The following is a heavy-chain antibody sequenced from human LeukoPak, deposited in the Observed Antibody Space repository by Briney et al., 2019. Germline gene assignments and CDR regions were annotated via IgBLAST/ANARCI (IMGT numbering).Heavy chain of an antibody. D-gene: IGHD3-22*01. Sequence: GESLKISCKGSGYSFTTYWIGWVRQMPGRGLEWMGINYPGDSDTIYSPSFQGQVTISADKSISTAYLQRSSLKASDTAMYYCARQFRDSSGYYSYYFDYWGQGTLVTVSS. CDR3: ARQFRDSSGYYSYYFDY. CDR2: NYPGDSDT. J-gene: IGHJ4*02. CDR1: GYSFTTYW. V-gene: IGHV5-51*01.